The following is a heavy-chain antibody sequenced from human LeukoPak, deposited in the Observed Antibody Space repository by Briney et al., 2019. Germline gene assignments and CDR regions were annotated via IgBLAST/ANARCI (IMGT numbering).Heavy chain of an antibody. J-gene: IGHJ4*02. CDR1: GFTFSSYA. V-gene: IGHV3-23*01. Sequence: PGGPLRLSCAASGFTFSSYAMSWVRQAPGKGLEWVSAISGSGGSTYYADSVKGRFTISRDNSKNTLYLQMNSLRAEDTAVYYCAKGGGSSWYISDYWGQGTLVTVSS. CDR2: ISGSGGST. D-gene: IGHD6-13*01. CDR3: AKGGGSSWYISDY.